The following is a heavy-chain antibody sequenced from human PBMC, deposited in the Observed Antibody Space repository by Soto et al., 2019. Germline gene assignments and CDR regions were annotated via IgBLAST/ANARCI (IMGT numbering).Heavy chain of an antibody. J-gene: IGHJ5*02. CDR2: ISGIGVRT. D-gene: IGHD5-18*01. CDR1: GFTFSSYA. Sequence: GGSLRLPCAASGFTFSSYAMRWVRQAPGKGLAWVSGISGIGVRTYYADSVKGRFTSSRDNSKNTLYLQMNSLRAEDTAGYYCSRRYSNAPLVPLGQGTLVTVSS. CDR3: SRRYSNAPLVP. V-gene: IGHV3-23*01.